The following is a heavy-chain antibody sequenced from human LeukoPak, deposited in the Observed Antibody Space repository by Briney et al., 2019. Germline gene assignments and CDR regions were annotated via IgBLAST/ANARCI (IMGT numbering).Heavy chain of an antibody. V-gene: IGHV3-15*01. CDR2: IKSKTDGGPT. CDR1: GFTFSSYS. Sequence: PGGSLRLSCAASGFTFSSYSMLWVRQAPGKGLEWVGRIKSKTDGGPTDYAAPVKGRFTISRDDSKNTLYLQMNSLKTEDTAVYYCTTDSTITVYAFDIWGHGTMVTVSS. D-gene: IGHD1-14*01. CDR3: TTDSTITVYAFDI. J-gene: IGHJ3*02.